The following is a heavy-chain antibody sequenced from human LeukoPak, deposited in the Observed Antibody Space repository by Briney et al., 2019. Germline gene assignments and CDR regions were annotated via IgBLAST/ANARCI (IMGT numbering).Heavy chain of an antibody. CDR1: GFTFSSYW. CDR3: ATSNKAAGYY. V-gene: IGHV3-74*01. CDR2: INTDGSST. Sequence: GGSLRLSCAASGFTFSSYWMHWVRQALGKGLVWVSRINTDGSSTYYADSVKGRFTISRDNAKNTLYLQINSLRAEDTAVYYCATSNKAAGYYWGQGTLVTVSS. D-gene: IGHD6-13*01. J-gene: IGHJ4*02.